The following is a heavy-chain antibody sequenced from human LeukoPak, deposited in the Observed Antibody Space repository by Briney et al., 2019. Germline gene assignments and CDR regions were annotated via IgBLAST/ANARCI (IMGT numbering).Heavy chain of an antibody. CDR3: ARVTLGTCTGARCYPFDS. J-gene: IGHJ4*02. D-gene: IGHD2-8*02. V-gene: IGHV3-23*01. CDR2: ITDTTGNT. Sequence: PGGSLRLSCGASGFTFSAHAMNWVRQAPGREMQWVSSITDTTGNTYVADSVKGRFTISRDNSRSTLYLQMTSLRTEDTAIYYCARVTLGTCTGARCYPFDSWGQGALVIVSS. CDR1: GFTFSAHA.